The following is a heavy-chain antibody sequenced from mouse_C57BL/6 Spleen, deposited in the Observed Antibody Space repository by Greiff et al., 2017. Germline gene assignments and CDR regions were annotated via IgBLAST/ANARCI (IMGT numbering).Heavy chain of an antibody. V-gene: IGHV5-17*01. Sequence: EVKVVESGGGLVKPGGSLKLSCAASGFTFSDYGMHWVRQAPEKGLEWVAYISSGSSTIYYADTVKGRFTISRDNAKNTLFLQMTSLRSEDTAMYYCARRYYGSSYNAMDYWGQGTSVTVSS. CDR2: ISSGSSTI. CDR3: ARRYYGSSYNAMDY. D-gene: IGHD1-1*01. CDR1: GFTFSDYG. J-gene: IGHJ4*01.